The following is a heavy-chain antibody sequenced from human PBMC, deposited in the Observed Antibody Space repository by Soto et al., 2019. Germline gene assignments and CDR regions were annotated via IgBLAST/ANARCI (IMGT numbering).Heavy chain of an antibody. Sequence: QVQLVESGGGVVQPGRSLRLSCAASGFTFSSYGMHWVRQAPGKGLEWVAVISYDGSNKNYADSVKGRFTISRDNSKNTQYLQMTSLRAEDTAVYYCAKEVWSGTMDVWGQGTTVTVSS. J-gene: IGHJ6*02. CDR3: AKEVWSGTMDV. CDR2: ISYDGSNK. CDR1: GFTFSSYG. V-gene: IGHV3-30*18. D-gene: IGHD3-3*01.